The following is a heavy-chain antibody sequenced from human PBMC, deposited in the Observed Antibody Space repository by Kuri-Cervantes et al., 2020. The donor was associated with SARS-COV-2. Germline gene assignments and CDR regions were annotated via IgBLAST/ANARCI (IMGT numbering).Heavy chain of an antibody. CDR2: IHYRETT. Sequence: SETLSLTCTVSGGSISGSGYYWAWIRQPPGKGLEWIGHIHYRETTYYNPSLKSRTTISVDTSKNQFSLKLSSVTAADTAVYYCARLGPWYSSEIDYWGQGTLVTVSS. D-gene: IGHD6-19*01. J-gene: IGHJ4*02. CDR3: ARLGPWYSSEIDY. CDR1: GGSISGSGYY. V-gene: IGHV4-39*01.